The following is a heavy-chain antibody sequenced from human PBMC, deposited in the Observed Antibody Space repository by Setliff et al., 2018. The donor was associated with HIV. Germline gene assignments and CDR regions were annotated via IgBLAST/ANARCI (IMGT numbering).Heavy chain of an antibody. CDR1: GGSLSTDSYY. CDR2: VYTSGST. CDR3: AKLLPAADMAREIDS. Sequence: SETLSLTCTVSGGSLSTDSYYWSWIRQPAGKGLEWIGHVYTSGSTDYNPSLKSRVTISVDTSKNQFSLKLISVSAADTAVYYCAKLLPAADMAREIDSWGQGTLVTVSS. V-gene: IGHV4-61*09. J-gene: IGHJ4*02. D-gene: IGHD2-2*01.